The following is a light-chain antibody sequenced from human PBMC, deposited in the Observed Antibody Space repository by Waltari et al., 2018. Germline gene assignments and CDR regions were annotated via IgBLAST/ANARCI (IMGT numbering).Light chain of an antibody. CDR2: GAS. CDR1: QSLGTF. Sequence: DIQMTQSPSTLSASVGDRVTISCRASQSLGTFLAWYQQKPGKPPKLLIHGASTLQIGVPSRFSGSGSGTEFTLTISSLQPDDFATYYCQQYKSYPLTFGVGTRVEIK. CDR3: QQYKSYPLT. V-gene: IGKV1-5*03. J-gene: IGKJ4*01.